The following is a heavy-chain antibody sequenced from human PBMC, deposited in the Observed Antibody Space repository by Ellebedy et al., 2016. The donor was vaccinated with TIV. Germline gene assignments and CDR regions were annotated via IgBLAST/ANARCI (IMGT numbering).Heavy chain of an antibody. V-gene: IGHV4-39*07. CDR2: VYYSGST. CDR3: ARDPPDSDWDY. D-gene: IGHD2-21*02. Sequence: MPSETLSLTCTVSGGSIASGTYYWGWIRQPPAKGLEWIGSVYYSGSTYYNPSLKSRVTLSVDPSKNHFSLKLRSVTAADTAVYYCARDPPDSDWDYWGQGTLVTVSS. CDR1: GGSIASGTYY. J-gene: IGHJ4*02.